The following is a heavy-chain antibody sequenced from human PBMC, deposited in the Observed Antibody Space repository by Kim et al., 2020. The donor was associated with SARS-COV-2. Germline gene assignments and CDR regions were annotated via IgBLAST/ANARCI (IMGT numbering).Heavy chain of an antibody. CDR2: VSYDGSNK. CDR1: GFTFSSFA. CDR3: ARGLRQVRTGVWGMDV. V-gene: IGHV3-30-3*01. D-gene: IGHD6-6*01. Sequence: GGSLRLSCAASGFTFSSFAIHWVRQAPGKGLEWVAVVSYDGSNKYYADSVKGRFSISRDNSKNTLYLQMDSLWAEDTAVYYCARGLRQVRTGVWGMDVWGQGTTVTVSS. J-gene: IGHJ6*02.